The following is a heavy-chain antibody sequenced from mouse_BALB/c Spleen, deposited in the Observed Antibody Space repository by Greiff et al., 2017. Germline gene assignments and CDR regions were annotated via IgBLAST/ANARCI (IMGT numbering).Heavy chain of an antibody. J-gene: IGHJ4*01. CDR3: AREGTTGRAMDY. Sequence: EVQVVESGGGLVKPGGSLELSCAASGFAFSSYDMSWVRQTPEKRLEWVAYISSGGSTYYPDSVKGRFTISRDNARNILYLQMSSLRSEDTAMYYCAREGTTGRAMDYWGQGTSVTVSS. CDR2: ISSGGST. CDR1: GFAFSSYD. D-gene: IGHD1-1*01. V-gene: IGHV5-6-5*01.